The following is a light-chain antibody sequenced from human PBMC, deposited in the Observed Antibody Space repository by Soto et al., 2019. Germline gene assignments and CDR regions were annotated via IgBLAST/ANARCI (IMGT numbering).Light chain of an antibody. CDR1: SSNIGSNY. Sequence: QSVLTQPPSASGTPGQRVTISCSGSSSNIGSNYIYWYQQLPGTAPKLLIFRDNQRPPGVPDRFSGYKSGSSASLAISGLRSEDEADYYCAAWDDSLRGRLFGGGTKLTVL. CDR3: AAWDDSLRGRL. J-gene: IGLJ3*02. V-gene: IGLV1-47*01. CDR2: RDN.